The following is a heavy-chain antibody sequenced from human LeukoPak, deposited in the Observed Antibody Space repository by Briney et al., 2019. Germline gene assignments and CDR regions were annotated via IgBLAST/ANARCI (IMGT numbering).Heavy chain of an antibody. CDR3: TKGDDYGANTRPPKYNWFDP. J-gene: IGHJ5*02. CDR1: GFSISTNA. D-gene: IGHD4-23*01. V-gene: IGHV3-30*02. Sequence: GGSLRLSCTASGFSISTNAMHWVRQAPGRGLEWVAFIRYDGNNENYADSVKGRFTISRDNSRDTLYLQMNSLRGDDTAVYYCTKGDDYGANTRPPKYNWFDPWGQGTLVTVSS. CDR2: IRYDGNNE.